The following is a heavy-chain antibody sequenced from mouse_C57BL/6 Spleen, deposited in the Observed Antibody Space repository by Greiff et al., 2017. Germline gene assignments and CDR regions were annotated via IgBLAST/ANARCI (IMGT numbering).Heavy chain of an antibody. V-gene: IGHV1-64*01. J-gene: IGHJ3*01. CDR3: ARGGAMVTTAVAWFAY. Sequence: QVQLQQPGAELVKPGASVTLSCKASGYTFTSYWMHWVKQRPGQGLEWIGMIHPNSGSTNYNEKFTSKATLTVDKSSSTAYMQLSSLTSEDSAVYYCARGGAMVTTAVAWFAYWGQGTLVTVSA. CDR2: IHPNSGST. CDR1: GYTFTSYW. D-gene: IGHD2-2*01.